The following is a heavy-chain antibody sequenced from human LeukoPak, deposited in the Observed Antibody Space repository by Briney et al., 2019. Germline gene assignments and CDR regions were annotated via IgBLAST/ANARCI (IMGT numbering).Heavy chain of an antibody. CDR1: GGTFSSYA. CDR2: IIPIFGTA. Sequence: SVKVPCKASGGTFSSYAISWVRQAPGQGLEWMGGIIPIFGTANYAQKFQGRVTITADESTSTAYMELSSLRSEDTAVYYCARDYYGSGSYYNYYYYYYMDVWGKGTTVTVSS. CDR3: ARDYYGSGSYYNYYYYYYMDV. J-gene: IGHJ6*03. D-gene: IGHD3-10*01. V-gene: IGHV1-69*01.